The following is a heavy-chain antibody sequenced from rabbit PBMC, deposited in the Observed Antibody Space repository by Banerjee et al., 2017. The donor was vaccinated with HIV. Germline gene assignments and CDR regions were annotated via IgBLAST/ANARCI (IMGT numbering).Heavy chain of an antibody. D-gene: IGHD4-1*01. CDR3: ARDLAGVIGWNFNL. CDR2: INTSSGNI. V-gene: IGHV1S40*01. J-gene: IGHJ4*01. CDR1: GIDFSGYYY. Sequence: QSLQESGGGLFQPGASLTLTCTASGIDFSGYYYVCWVRQAPGKGLEWIACINTSSGNIVYASWAKGRFTISKASWTTVTLQMTSLTAADTASYFCARDLAGVIGWNFNLWGPGTLVTVS.